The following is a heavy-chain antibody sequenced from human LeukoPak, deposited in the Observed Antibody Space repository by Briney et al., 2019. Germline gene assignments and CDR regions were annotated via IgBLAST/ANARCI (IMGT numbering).Heavy chain of an antibody. J-gene: IGHJ3*01. CDR1: GFTLSRHW. CDR2: IDGAGGEK. Sequence: GGSLRLSCEASGFTLSRHWLTWVRQAPGKGLEWVGNIDGAGGEKHYVDSVKGRFTISRDNAKTSLYLHMNSLRAEDTAVYYCARDGVPAARDLWGQGTMVIVSS. V-gene: IGHV3-7*01. CDR3: ARDGVPAARDL. D-gene: IGHD2-2*01.